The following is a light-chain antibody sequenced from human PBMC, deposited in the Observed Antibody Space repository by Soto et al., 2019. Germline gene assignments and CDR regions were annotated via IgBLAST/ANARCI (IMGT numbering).Light chain of an antibody. CDR2: GAS. CDR3: QQSYNLPRT. V-gene: IGKV1-39*01. CDR1: QNIGKY. Sequence: DIQMTQSPSSLSASSGDRVTITCRASQNIGKYLMWYQQKPGRPPKVLVYGASNLQSGVSSRFSGDGFGTEFSLTINSLRPEDFATYYCQQSYNLPRTFGQGTTLETK. J-gene: IGKJ2*01.